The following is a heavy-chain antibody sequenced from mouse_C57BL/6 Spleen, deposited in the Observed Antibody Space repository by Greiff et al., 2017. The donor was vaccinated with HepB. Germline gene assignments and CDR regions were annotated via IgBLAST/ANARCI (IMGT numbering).Heavy chain of an antibody. V-gene: IGHV1-4*01. J-gene: IGHJ4*01. D-gene: IGHD2-4*01. CDR1: GYTFTSYT. Sequence: QVQLKQSGAELARPGASVKMSCKASGYTFTSYTMHWVKQRPGQGLEWIGYINPSSGYTKSNQKFKDKATLTADKSSSTAYMQLISLTSEDSAVYYSASSLYDEYDAGGYYAMDYWGQGTSVTVSS. CDR2: INPSSGYT. CDR3: ASSLYDEYDAGGYYAMDY.